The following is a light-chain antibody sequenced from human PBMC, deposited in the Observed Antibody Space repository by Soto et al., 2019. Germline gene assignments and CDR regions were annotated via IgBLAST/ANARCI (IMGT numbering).Light chain of an antibody. CDR1: SSNIGAGYD. CDR2: GNS. CDR3: QSYDSSLSGWV. Sequence: QSVLTQPPSVSGAPGQRVTISCTGSSSNIGAGYDVHWYQQLPGTAPKLLIYGNSNRPSGVPDRLSGSKSGTSASLAITGLQAEDEADYYCQSYDSSLSGWVFGGGPKVTVI. V-gene: IGLV1-40*01. J-gene: IGLJ3*02.